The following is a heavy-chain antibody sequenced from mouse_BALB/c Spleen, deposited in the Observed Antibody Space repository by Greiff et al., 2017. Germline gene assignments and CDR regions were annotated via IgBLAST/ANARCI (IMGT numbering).Heavy chain of an antibody. CDR1: GDSITSGY. Sequence: EVKLMESGPSLVKPSQTLSLTCSVTGDSITSGYWNWIRKFPGNKLEYMGYISYSGSTYYNPSLKSRISITRDTSKNQYYLQLNSVTTEDTATYYCARYGDGYYWFAYWGQGTLVTVSA. CDR3: ARYGDGYYWFAY. V-gene: IGHV3-8*02. J-gene: IGHJ3*01. CDR2: ISYSGST. D-gene: IGHD2-3*01.